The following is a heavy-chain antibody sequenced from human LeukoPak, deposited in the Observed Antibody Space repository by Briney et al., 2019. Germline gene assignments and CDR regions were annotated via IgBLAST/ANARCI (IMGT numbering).Heavy chain of an antibody. CDR3: ARGFFGYSSGREFDP. V-gene: IGHV3-74*01. J-gene: IGHJ5*02. CDR2: INSDGSTT. D-gene: IGHD6-19*01. CDR1: GFTFSTYW. Sequence: GGSLRLSCAASGFTFSTYWMHWVRQAPGKGLVWVSRINSDGSTTSYADSVKGRFTISRDNAKNTLYLQMNSLRAEDTAVYYCARGFFGYSSGREFDPWGQGTLVTVSS.